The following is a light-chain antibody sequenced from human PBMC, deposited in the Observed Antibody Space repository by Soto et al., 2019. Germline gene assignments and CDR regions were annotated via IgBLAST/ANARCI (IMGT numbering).Light chain of an antibody. CDR1: QSVSSSY. J-gene: IGKJ4*01. CDR2: GAS. V-gene: IGKV3-20*01. CDR3: QQYGSSPIT. Sequence: EIVLTQSPGTLSLSPGERATLSCRASQSVSSSYLAWYQQKPGQAPRLLIYGASSRATGIPDRFSGSVSGTDFTLNISRVEPVDFAVYYCQQYGSSPITFGGATKLDIK.